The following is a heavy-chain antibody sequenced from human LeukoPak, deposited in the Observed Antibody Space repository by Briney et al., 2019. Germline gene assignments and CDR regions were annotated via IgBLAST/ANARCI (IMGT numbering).Heavy chain of an antibody. CDR3: AKGDRSVTMHWYFDL. CDR2: ISWNSGSI. CDR1: GFTFDDYA. D-gene: IGHD4-17*01. J-gene: IGHJ2*01. V-gene: IGHV3-9*01. Sequence: PGGSLRLSCAASGFTFDDYAMHWVRQAPGKGLEWVSGISWNSGSIGYADSVKGRFTISRDNAKNSLYLQMNSLRAEDTALYYCAKGDRSVTMHWYFDLWGRGTLVTVSS.